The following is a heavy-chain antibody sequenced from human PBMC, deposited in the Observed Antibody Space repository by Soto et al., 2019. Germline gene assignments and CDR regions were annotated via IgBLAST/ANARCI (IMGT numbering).Heavy chain of an antibody. Sequence: SETLSLTCDVYGGSFSGYIWTWVRQTPGKGLQWIGQINHSGSANYNPSLKSRVTISVHTSNSQFSLELSSVTAADTAVYYCAXXLISGSHYSGGWYYFDSWGQGTQVTVSS. V-gene: IGHV4-34*01. CDR3: AXXLISGSHYSGGWYYFDS. D-gene: IGHD1-26*01. J-gene: IGHJ4*02. CDR1: GGSFSGYI. CDR2: INHSGSA.